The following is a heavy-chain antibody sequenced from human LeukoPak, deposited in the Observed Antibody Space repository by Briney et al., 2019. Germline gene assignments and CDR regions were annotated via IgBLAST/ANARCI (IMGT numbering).Heavy chain of an antibody. CDR1: GGSISSYY. J-gene: IGHJ6*02. CDR3: ARHLPYYYDSSGYLISPYYYGMDV. Sequence: PSETLSLTCTVSGGSISSYYWSWIRQPPGKGLEWIGYIYYSGSTNYNPSLKSRVTISVDTSKNQFSLKLSSVTAADTAVYYCARHLPYYYDSSGYLISPYYYGMDVWGQGTTVTVSS. CDR2: IYYSGST. V-gene: IGHV4-59*08. D-gene: IGHD3-22*01.